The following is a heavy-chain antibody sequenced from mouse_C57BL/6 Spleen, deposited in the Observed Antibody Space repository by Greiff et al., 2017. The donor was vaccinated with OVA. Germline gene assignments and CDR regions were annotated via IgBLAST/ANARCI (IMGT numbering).Heavy chain of an antibody. J-gene: IGHJ1*03. Sequence: QVQLQQPGAELVMPGASVKLSCKASGYTFTSYWMHWVKQRPGQGLEWIGEIDPSDSYTNYNQKFKGKSTLTVDKSSSTAYMQLSSLTSEDSAVYYCARAYSNYRYFDVWGTGTTVTVSS. V-gene: IGHV1-69*01. CDR2: IDPSDSYT. D-gene: IGHD2-5*01. CDR1: GYTFTSYW. CDR3: ARAYSNYRYFDV.